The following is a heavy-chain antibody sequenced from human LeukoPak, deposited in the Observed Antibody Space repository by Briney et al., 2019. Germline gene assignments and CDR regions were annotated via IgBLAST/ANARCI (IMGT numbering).Heavy chain of an antibody. Sequence: GGSLRLSCAASGFTVSSNYMSWVRQAPGKGLEWGSVIYSGGSTYYADSVKGRFTISRDNSKNTLYLPMNSLRAEDTAVYYCARGWGPTVPGAFDIWSQRTMVTVSS. V-gene: IGHV3-53*01. CDR3: ARGWGPTVPGAFDI. D-gene: IGHD4-17*01. J-gene: IGHJ3*02. CDR1: GFTVSSNY. CDR2: IYSGGST.